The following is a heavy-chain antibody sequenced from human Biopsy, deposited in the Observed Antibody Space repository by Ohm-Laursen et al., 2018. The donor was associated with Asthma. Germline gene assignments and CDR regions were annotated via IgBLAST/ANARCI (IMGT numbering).Heavy chain of an antibody. J-gene: IGHJ4*02. Sequence: GASVKVSCKASEDTFSSYVISWVRQAPGQGLEWMGGIMPPFGLTNYAQRFQDRRTISADKSTRTAYMELRRLRSEDSAVYYCARDHCSALWAGVSTDNCYFDYWGQGTLLTVSS. CDR1: EDTFSSYV. V-gene: IGHV1-69*10. D-gene: IGHD5/OR15-5a*01. CDR3: ARDHCSALWAGVSTDNCYFDY. CDR2: IMPPFGLT.